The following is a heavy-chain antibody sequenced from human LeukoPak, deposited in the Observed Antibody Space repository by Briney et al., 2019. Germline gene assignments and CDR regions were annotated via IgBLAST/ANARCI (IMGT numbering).Heavy chain of an antibody. V-gene: IGHV1-8*01. CDR1: GYTFTIYD. D-gene: IGHD3-3*01. J-gene: IGHJ6*02. CDR2: MNPNSGNT. Sequence: ASVKVSCKASGYTFTIYDIHWVRQATGQGLEWMGWMNPNSGNTGYAQKFQGRVTMTRNTSISTAYMELSSLRSEDTAVYYCARALSKLRFLEWLSNDYYYGMDVWGQGTTVTVSS. CDR3: ARALSKLRFLEWLSNDYYYGMDV.